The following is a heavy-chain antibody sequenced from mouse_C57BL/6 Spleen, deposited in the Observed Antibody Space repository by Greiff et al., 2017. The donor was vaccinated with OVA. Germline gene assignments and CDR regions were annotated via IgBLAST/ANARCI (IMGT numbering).Heavy chain of an antibody. CDR1: GYTFTDYY. CDR2: INPYNGGT. V-gene: IGHV1-19*01. Sequence: VQLQQSGPVLVKPGASVKMSCKASGYTFTDYYMNWVKQSHGKSLEWIGVINPYNGGTSYNQKFKGKATLTVDKSSSTAYMELNSLTSEDSAVYYCARRGYSNLSYWYFDVWGTGTTVTVSS. CDR3: ARRGYSNLSYWYFDV. J-gene: IGHJ1*03. D-gene: IGHD2-5*01.